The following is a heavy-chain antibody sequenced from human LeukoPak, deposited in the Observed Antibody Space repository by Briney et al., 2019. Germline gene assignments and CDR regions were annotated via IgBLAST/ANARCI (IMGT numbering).Heavy chain of an antibody. V-gene: IGHV3-23*01. D-gene: IGHD2-21*02. J-gene: IGHJ4*02. CDR3: AKDSDIPGSFDY. CDR2: ISGSGSRT. CDR1: GFTFRNYA. Sequence: LAGGSPRLSCAASGFTFRNYAMNWVRQAPGKGLEWVSGISGSGSRTYYADSVKGRFTISRDNSNNTRSLQMTSLRVEDTAIYFCAKDSDIPGSFDYWGQGTPVTVSS.